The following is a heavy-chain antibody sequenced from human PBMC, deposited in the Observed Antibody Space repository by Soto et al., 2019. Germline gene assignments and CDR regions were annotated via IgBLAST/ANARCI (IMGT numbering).Heavy chain of an antibody. CDR3: ANHSYYPISPRFYCMHV. Sequence: QVQLVESGGGVVQPGRSLRLFCAASGFTFSRYGMHWVRQAPGKGLECVAVLSYDGSNKYYADSVKGRFTISRDNSKNTLYLQMNSLRAEDTAVYHCANHSYYPISPRFYCMHVWGQGTTVTVSS. V-gene: IGHV3-30*18. CDR2: LSYDGSNK. D-gene: IGHD3-3*02. CDR1: GFTFSRYG. J-gene: IGHJ6*02.